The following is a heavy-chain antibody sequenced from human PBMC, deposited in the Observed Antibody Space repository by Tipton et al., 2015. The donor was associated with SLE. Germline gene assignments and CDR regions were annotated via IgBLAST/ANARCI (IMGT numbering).Heavy chain of an antibody. CDR1: GGSISSGSHY. CDR3: VRGAWDYVDYGLDY. J-gene: IGHJ4*02. D-gene: IGHD4-17*01. Sequence: TLSLTCTVSGGSISSGSHYWNWIRQHPEKGLEWIGVIYNNGNTHYNPSLKSRISMSVEMSQNQFSLRLSSVTAADTAVYYCVRGAWDYVDYGLDYWGQGTLVIVSS. CDR2: IYNNGNT. V-gene: IGHV4-31*03.